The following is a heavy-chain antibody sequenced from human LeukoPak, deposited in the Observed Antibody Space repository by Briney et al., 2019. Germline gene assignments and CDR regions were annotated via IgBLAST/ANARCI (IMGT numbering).Heavy chain of an antibody. D-gene: IGHD6-13*01. CDR3: ARRLIAAAGQFDY. V-gene: IGHV4-31*03. CDR2: IYYSGST. J-gene: IGHJ4*02. Sequence: SQTLSLTCTVSGGSISSGGYYWSWIRQHPGKGLEWIGYIYYSGSTYYNPSLKSRVTISVDTSKNQFSLKLSSVTAADTAVYCCARRLIAAAGQFDYWGQGTLVTVSS. CDR1: GGSISSGGYY.